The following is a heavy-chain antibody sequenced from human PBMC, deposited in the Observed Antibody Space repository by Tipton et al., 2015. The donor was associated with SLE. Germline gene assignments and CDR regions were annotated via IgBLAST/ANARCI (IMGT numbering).Heavy chain of an antibody. Sequence: SLRLSCAASGFTFSSYAMSWVRQAPGKGLEWVSASSGSGGSTYYADSVKGRFTISRDNAKNTLYLQMNSLRAEDTAVYYCARDGQWLATGGDAFDIWGQGTMVTVSS. D-gene: IGHD6-19*01. CDR2: SSGSGGST. CDR1: GFTFSSYA. J-gene: IGHJ3*02. CDR3: ARDGQWLATGGDAFDI. V-gene: IGHV3-23*01.